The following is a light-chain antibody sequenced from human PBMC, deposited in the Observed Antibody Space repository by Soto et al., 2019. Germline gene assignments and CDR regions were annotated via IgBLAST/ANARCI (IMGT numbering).Light chain of an antibody. CDR1: QSVSNNY. V-gene: IGKV3-20*01. J-gene: IGKJ1*01. CDR2: GAS. CDR3: QQYSSLWT. Sequence: EIVLTQSPGTLSLSPVERATLSCRTSQSVSNNYLAWYQQKPGQAPRLLIYGASSRATGIPDRFSGSGSGTDFTLSISRLEPEDFAVYYCQQYSSLWTFGQGTKVDI.